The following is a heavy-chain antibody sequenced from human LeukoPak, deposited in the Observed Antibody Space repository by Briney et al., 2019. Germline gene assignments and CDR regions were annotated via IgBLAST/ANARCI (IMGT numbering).Heavy chain of an antibody. V-gene: IGHV3-23*01. CDR3: AKPAISSRGWYYDY. Sequence: GGSLRLSCAASGFTFNNYAMSWVRQAPGKGLEWVSAINDSGGSTYYADSVKGRFTISRDNSKNTLYLQMNSLRAEDTAVYYCAKPAISSRGWYYDYWGQGTLVTVSS. D-gene: IGHD6-19*01. J-gene: IGHJ4*02. CDR2: INDSGGST. CDR1: GFTFNNYA.